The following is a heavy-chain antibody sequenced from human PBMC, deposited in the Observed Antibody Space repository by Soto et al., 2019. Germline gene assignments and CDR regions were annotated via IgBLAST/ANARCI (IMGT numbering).Heavy chain of an antibody. V-gene: IGHV4-34*01. D-gene: IGHD3-10*02. J-gene: IGHJ4*02. CDR2: INHSGTT. CDR3: ARSPMFTDFPYYFDF. CDR1: SRSFRDYY. Sequence: PSETLSLTCAVYSRSFRDYYWTWIRQPPGKGLEFIGEINHSGTTHYNPSLKSRVTVSVDTSKNHFSLKMTSVTAAETAVYYCARSPMFTDFPYYFDFWGQGTLGTGSS.